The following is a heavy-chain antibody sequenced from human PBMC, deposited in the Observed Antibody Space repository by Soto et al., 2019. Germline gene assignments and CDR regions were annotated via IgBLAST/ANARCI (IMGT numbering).Heavy chain of an antibody. CDR2: ISSSGTYI. CDR1: GFTFTTYS. Sequence: EVQLVESGGGLVKPGGSLRLSCAASGFTFTTYSLNWVRQAPGKGLEWVSSISSSGTYIYYADSVKGRFTISRDNATNSLYLQMNSLRAEDTAVYFCARDRARTTNAFDIWGQGTMVTVSS. V-gene: IGHV3-21*01. J-gene: IGHJ3*02. CDR3: ARDRARTTNAFDI. D-gene: IGHD3-10*01.